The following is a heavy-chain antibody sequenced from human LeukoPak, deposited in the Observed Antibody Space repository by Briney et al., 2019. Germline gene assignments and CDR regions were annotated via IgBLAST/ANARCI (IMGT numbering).Heavy chain of an antibody. Sequence: GGSLRLSCAASGFTFSNYNMNWVRQAPGKGLEWVSAISGSGGSTYYADSVKGRFTISRDNSKNTLYLQMNSLRAEDTAVYYCAKDSGYAYYYYYMDVWGKGTTVTVSS. CDR1: GFTFSNYN. CDR2: ISGSGGST. V-gene: IGHV3-23*01. J-gene: IGHJ6*03. D-gene: IGHD5-12*01. CDR3: AKDSGYAYYYYYMDV.